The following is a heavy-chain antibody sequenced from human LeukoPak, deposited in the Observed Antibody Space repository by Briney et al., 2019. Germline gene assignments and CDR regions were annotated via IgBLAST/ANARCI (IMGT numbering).Heavy chain of an antibody. Sequence: SVKVSCKASGGTFSSYAISWVRQAPGQGLEWMGGIIPIFGTANYAQKFQGRVTITADESTSTAYMELSSLRSEDTAEYYCAREEPAAINWFDPWGQGTLVTVSS. J-gene: IGHJ5*02. V-gene: IGHV1-69*01. D-gene: IGHD2-2*02. CDR3: AREEPAAINWFDP. CDR1: GGTFSSYA. CDR2: IIPIFGTA.